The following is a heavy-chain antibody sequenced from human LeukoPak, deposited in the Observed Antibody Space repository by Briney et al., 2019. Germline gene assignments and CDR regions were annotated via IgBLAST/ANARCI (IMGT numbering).Heavy chain of an antibody. D-gene: IGHD6-19*01. V-gene: IGHV3-20*04. CDR1: GFTFDDYG. Sequence: GGSLRLSCAASGFTFDDYGMSWVRQAPGKGLEWVSGINWNGGSTGYADSVKGRFTISRDNAKNSLYLQMNSLRAEDTAVYYCATGGDSSGWYAGNYYYYMDVWGKGTTVTVSS. CDR2: INWNGGST. J-gene: IGHJ6*03. CDR3: ATGGDSSGWYAGNYYYYMDV.